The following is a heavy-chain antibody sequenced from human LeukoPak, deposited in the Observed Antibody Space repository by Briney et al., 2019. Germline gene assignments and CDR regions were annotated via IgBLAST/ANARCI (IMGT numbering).Heavy chain of an antibody. Sequence: GGSLRLSCAASGFTFSDYYMSWIRQAPGKGLEWVSYIGSSGRTIYYADSVKGRFTISRDNAKNSLYLQMNSLRAEDTAVYYCARDRNTDFWSGYYTNYFDYWGQGTLVTVSS. D-gene: IGHD3-3*01. J-gene: IGHJ4*02. CDR1: GFTFSDYY. CDR2: IGSSGRTI. CDR3: ARDRNTDFWSGYYTNYFDY. V-gene: IGHV3-11*04.